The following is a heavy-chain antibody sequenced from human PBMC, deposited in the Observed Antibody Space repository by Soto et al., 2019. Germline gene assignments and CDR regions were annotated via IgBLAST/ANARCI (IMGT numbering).Heavy chain of an antibody. CDR3: ARVDFWSGRPFDY. Sequence: ASVKVSCKASGYTFTGYYMHWVRQAPGQGLEWMGWINPNSGGTNYAQKFQGRVTMARDTSISTAYMELSRLRSDDTAVYYCARVDFWSGRPFDYWGQGTLVTVSS. D-gene: IGHD3-3*01. V-gene: IGHV1-2*02. J-gene: IGHJ4*02. CDR1: GYTFTGYY. CDR2: INPNSGGT.